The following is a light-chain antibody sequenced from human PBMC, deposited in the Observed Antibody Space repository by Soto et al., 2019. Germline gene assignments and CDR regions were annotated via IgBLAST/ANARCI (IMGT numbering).Light chain of an antibody. CDR2: DAS. J-gene: IGKJ4*01. Sequence: DIQMTQSPSTLSASVGDRVSITCRASQSISGWLAWYQQKPGKAPRLLIYDASSLEGGVPSRFSGSGSGTEFTLTINSLQPDDFATYYCQQYNRFSPLTFGGGTKVDIK. CDR3: QQYNRFSPLT. CDR1: QSISGW. V-gene: IGKV1-5*01.